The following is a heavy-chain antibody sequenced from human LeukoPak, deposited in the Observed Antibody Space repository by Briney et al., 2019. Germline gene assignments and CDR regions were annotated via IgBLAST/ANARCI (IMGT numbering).Heavy chain of an antibody. CDR1: GFTFSSYS. D-gene: IGHD4-17*01. J-gene: IGHJ4*02. CDR2: LSCKCGYI. Sequence: GGSVRLSCASSGFTFSSYSMHWVRQAPGKGLEWVSYLSCKCGYIYYADSLKGRFTISRDNAKNPLYLQMNSLRDEDTAVYYCARDNGDLAFDYWGQGTLVTVSP. V-gene: IGHV3-48*02. CDR3: ARDNGDLAFDY.